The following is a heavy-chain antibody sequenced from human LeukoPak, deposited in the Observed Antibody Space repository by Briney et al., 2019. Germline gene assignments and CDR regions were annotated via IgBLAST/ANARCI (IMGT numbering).Heavy chain of an antibody. V-gene: IGHV3-15*01. CDR1: GFTFSNAC. CDR3: TTDWDSRYCSSTSCSD. J-gene: IGHJ4*02. Sequence: GGSLRLSCAASGFTFSNACMSWVRQAPGKGLELVGRIKSKTDSGTTDYAAPVKGRFTIARDDSKNTLYLQMSRLKTEDTAVYYCTTDWDSRYCSSTSCSDWGQGTLVTVSS. D-gene: IGHD2-2*01. CDR2: IKSKTDSGTT.